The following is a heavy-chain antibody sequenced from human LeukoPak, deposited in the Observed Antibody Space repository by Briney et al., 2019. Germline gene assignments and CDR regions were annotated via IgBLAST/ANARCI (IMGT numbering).Heavy chain of an antibody. CDR1: GFTFSSYG. CDR3: ANLLRWEPY. Sequence: GGSLRLPCAASGFTFSSYGMSWVRQAPGKGLEWVSAISGSGGSTYYADSVKGRFTISRDNSKNTLYLQMNSLRAEDTAVYYCANLLRWEPYWGQGTLVTVSS. D-gene: IGHD4-23*01. J-gene: IGHJ4*02. CDR2: ISGSGGST. V-gene: IGHV3-23*01.